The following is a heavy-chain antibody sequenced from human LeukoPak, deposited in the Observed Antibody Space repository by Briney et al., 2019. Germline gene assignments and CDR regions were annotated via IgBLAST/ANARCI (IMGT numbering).Heavy chain of an antibody. CDR2: ISSASSYI. Sequence: KTGGSLRLSCAASGFTFSTYSMNWVRQAPGKGLEWVSSISSASSYIYYADSLKGRFTISRDNSKNSLYLQMNSLRAEDTAVYYCARRGPATGGNFDYWGQGTLVTVSS. J-gene: IGHJ4*02. CDR3: ARRGPATGGNFDY. CDR1: GFTFSTYS. V-gene: IGHV3-21*01. D-gene: IGHD3-16*01.